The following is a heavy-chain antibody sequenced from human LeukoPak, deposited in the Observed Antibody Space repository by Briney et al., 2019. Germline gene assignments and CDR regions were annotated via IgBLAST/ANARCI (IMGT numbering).Heavy chain of an antibody. D-gene: IGHD6-6*01. J-gene: IGHJ3*01. CDR3: ARSSYSSSSSV. CDR2: INSDGSEG. V-gene: IGHV3-7*03. Sequence: GGSLRLSCAVSGFTFSGFWMSWSRQAAGKGLAWVASINSDGSEGYYADVVKGRFTISRDNAKNSLYLQINSLRAEDTAVYYCARSSYSSSSSVWGQGTMVTVSS. CDR1: GFTFSGFW.